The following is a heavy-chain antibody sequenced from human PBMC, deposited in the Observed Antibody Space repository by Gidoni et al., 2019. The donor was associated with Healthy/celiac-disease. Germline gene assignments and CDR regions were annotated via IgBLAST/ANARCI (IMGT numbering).Heavy chain of an antibody. CDR3: ARAPGTNGLRFLEWLFDY. CDR2: IIPIFGTA. CDR1: GSTFSSYA. V-gene: IGHV1-69*01. Sequence: QVQLVQSGAEVKKPGSSVKVSCKASGSTFSSYAISWVRQAPGQGLEWMGGIIPIFGTANYAQKFQGRVTITADESTSTAYMELSSLRSEDTAVYYCARAPGTNGLRFLEWLFDYWGQGTLVTVSS. J-gene: IGHJ4*02. D-gene: IGHD3-3*01.